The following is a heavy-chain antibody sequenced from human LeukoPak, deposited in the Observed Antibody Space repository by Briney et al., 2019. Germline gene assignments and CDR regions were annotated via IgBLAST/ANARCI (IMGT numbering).Heavy chain of an antibody. Sequence: ASVKVSCKTSGYTFATYSINWVRRAPGQGLEWMGWISGYSGSTNYAQKLQGRVTMTTDTSTTTAYMELRSLKSGDTAVYYCARGHSSGRDYYFDTWGQGTLVTVSS. V-gene: IGHV1-18*01. J-gene: IGHJ4*02. CDR3: ARGHSSGRDYYFDT. CDR2: ISGYSGST. D-gene: IGHD6-19*01. CDR1: GYTFATYS.